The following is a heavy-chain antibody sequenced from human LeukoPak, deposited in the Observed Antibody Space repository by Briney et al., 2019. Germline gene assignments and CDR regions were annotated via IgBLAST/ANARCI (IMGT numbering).Heavy chain of an antibody. D-gene: IGHD3-22*01. J-gene: IGHJ4*02. CDR3: ARGDYYDSSGYYYVVGLY. V-gene: IGHV3-7*01. CDR2: IKQDGSVV. CDR1: GFTFSSFW. Sequence: PGGSLRLSCAASGFTFSSFWMTWVRQAPGKGLEWVANIKQDGSVVYYVDSVKGRFTISRDNAENSVSLQMNSLRAEDTAVYYCARGDYYDSSGYYYVVGLYWGQGTLVTVSS.